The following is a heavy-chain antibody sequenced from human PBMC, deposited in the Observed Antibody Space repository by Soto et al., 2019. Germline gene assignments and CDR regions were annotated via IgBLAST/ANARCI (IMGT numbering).Heavy chain of an antibody. CDR1: GFTFSSYS. CDR3: ARVSGYCSGGSCYSPLENYYYGMDV. V-gene: IGHV3-21*01. CDR2: ISSSSSYI. D-gene: IGHD2-15*01. Sequence: PGGSLRLSCAASGFTFSSYSMNWVRQAPGKGLEWVSSISSSSSYIYYADSVKGRFTISRDNAKNSLYLQMNSLRAEDTAVYYCARVSGYCSGGSCYSPLENYYYGMDVWGQGTTVTVSS. J-gene: IGHJ6*02.